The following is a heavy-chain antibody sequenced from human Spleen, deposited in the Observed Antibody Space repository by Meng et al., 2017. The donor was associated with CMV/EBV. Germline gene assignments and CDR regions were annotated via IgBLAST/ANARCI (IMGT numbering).Heavy chain of an antibody. V-gene: IGHV4-30-4*08. CDR2: IYYSGST. Sequence: QVQLQAAGPGLVKPSQTLSLTCTVSGGCISSGDYYWSWIRQPPGKGLEWIGYIYYSGSTYYNPSLKSRVTISVDTSKNQFSLKLSSVTAADTAVYYCARPRAGQTGWFDPWGQGTLVTVFS. CDR3: ARPRAGQTGWFDP. D-gene: IGHD3-10*01. CDR1: GGCISSGDYY. J-gene: IGHJ5*02.